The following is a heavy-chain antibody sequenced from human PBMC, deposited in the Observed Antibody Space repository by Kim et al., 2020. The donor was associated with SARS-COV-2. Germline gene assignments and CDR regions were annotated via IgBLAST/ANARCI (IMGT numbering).Heavy chain of an antibody. Sequence: NPPLKGRVPISVDPYKNQFSLKLSSVTAADTAVYYCARGGSSSGVSAFDIWGQGTMVTVSS. V-gene: IGHV4-59*09. J-gene: IGHJ3*02. CDR3: ARGGSSSGVSAFDI. D-gene: IGHD6-6*01.